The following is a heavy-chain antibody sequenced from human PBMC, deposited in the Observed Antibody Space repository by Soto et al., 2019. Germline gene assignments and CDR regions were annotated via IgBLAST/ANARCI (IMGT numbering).Heavy chain of an antibody. J-gene: IGHJ4*02. CDR1: GFTFSSYW. D-gene: IGHD2-15*01. V-gene: IGHV3-7*01. CDR2: IKQDGSEK. CDR3: GRGDIVFA. Sequence: EVQLVESGGGLVQPGGSLRLSCAASGFTFSSYWMSWVRQAPGKGLEWVANIKQDGSEKYYVDSVKGRFTISRDNAKNSRYLKMNSLRAEETGVYYCGRGDIVFAGGQGTLVTVSS.